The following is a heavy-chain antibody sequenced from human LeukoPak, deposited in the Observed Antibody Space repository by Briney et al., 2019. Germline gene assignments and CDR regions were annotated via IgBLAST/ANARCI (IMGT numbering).Heavy chain of an antibody. Sequence: GGSLRLSCAASGFTFSSFDMHWVRHPTGQCLEWVSTIGTASDPSYPGSVEGRFTLSRDNAKTSLYLQMNSLTVGDTAVNYCPRGTPRGKYFFMDLWGKRTTVTLPS. V-gene: IGHV3-13*05. CDR2: IGTASDP. D-gene: IGHD1-1*01. CDR1: GFTFSSFD. J-gene: IGHJ6*03. CDR3: PRGTPRGKYFFMDL.